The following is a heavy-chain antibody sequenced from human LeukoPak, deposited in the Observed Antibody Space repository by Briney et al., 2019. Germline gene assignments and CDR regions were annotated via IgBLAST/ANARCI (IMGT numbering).Heavy chain of an antibody. D-gene: IGHD3-10*01. Sequence: GGSLRLSCAASGFTFSSYEMNWVRQAPGKGQEWVSYISSSGSTIYYADSVKGRFTISRDNAKNSLYLQMNSLRAEDTAVYYCARDNGSGSYLGYWGQGTLVTVSS. V-gene: IGHV3-48*03. J-gene: IGHJ4*02. CDR1: GFTFSSYE. CDR3: ARDNGSGSYLGY. CDR2: ISSSGSTI.